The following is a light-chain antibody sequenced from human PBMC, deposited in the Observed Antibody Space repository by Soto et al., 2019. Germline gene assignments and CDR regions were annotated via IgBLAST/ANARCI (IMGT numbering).Light chain of an antibody. J-gene: IGLJ2*01. CDR2: DVS. CDR3: SSYTSSSTV. CDR1: SSDVGGYNY. V-gene: IGLV2-14*01. Sequence: QSVLTQPASVSGSAGLSITISCTGTSSDVGGYNYVSWYQQHPGKAPKLMIYDVSNRPSGVSNRFSGSKSGNTASLTISGLQAEDEADYYCSSYTSSSTVFGGGTKLTVL.